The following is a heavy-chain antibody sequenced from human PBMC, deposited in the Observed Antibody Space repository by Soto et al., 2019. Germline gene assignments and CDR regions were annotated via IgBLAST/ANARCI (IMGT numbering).Heavy chain of an antibody. Sequence: GGSLRLSCAASGFTFSSYAMSWVRQAPGKGLEWVSAISGSGGSTYYADSVKGRFTISRDNSKNTLYLQMNSLRAEDTAVYYCAKGNRAGGNSAFYFDFWGQGAQVTVYS. J-gene: IGHJ4*02. CDR3: AKGNRAGGNSAFYFDF. CDR1: GFTFSSYA. D-gene: IGHD3-16*01. V-gene: IGHV3-23*01. CDR2: ISGSGGST.